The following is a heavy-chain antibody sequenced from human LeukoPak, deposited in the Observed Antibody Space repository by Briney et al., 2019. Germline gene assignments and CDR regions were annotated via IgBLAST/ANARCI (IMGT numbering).Heavy chain of an antibody. Sequence: PSGSLRLAFAASGFTLRIYWMHSGRQAPGKGLGWVSRINGDGSSTNYADSVKGRFTIPIDNAKSKLYLQMNSLRAEDTAVYYCYRDYGDYWGQGTLVTVSS. J-gene: IGHJ4*02. D-gene: IGHD4-17*01. CDR3: YRDYGDY. V-gene: IGHV3-74*01. CDR1: GFTLRIYW. CDR2: INGDGSST.